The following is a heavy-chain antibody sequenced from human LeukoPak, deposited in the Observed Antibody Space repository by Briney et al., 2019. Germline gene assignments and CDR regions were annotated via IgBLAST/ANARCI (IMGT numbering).Heavy chain of an antibody. Sequence: SVKVSCKASGGTFSSYAISWVRQAPGQGLEWMGRIIPILGIANYAQKFQGRVTITADKSTSTAYMELSSLRSEDTAVYYCARDPRDNVGNFDYCGQETLGTVSS. CDR3: ARDPRDNVGNFDY. J-gene: IGHJ4*02. CDR2: IIPILGIA. D-gene: IGHD2-21*01. V-gene: IGHV1-69*04. CDR1: GGTFSSYA.